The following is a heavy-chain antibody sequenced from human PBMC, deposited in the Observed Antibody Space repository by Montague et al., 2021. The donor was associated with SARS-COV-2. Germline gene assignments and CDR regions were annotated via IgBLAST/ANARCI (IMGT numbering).Heavy chain of an antibody. Sequence: SETLSLTCSVSGGSISTYYLSWIRQPPGKGLEWIGYIYYSGSTNYNPSLKSRVTISIDTSKNQFSLELSSVTAADMAVYYCASPGGYCTGGSCYYVYWGQGTLVTVSS. CDR3: ASPGGYCTGGSCYYVY. J-gene: IGHJ4*02. D-gene: IGHD2-15*01. CDR2: IYYSGST. V-gene: IGHV4-59*01. CDR1: GGSISTYY.